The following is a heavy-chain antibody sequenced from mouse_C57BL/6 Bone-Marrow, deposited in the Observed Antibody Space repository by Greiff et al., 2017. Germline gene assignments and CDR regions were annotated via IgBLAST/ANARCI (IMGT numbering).Heavy chain of an antibody. J-gene: IGHJ3*01. CDR1: GFTFTDYY. D-gene: IGHD1-1*01. CDR2: IRNKANGYTT. V-gene: IGHV7-3*01. Sequence: VQLQQSGGGLVQPGGSLSLSCAASGFTFTDYYMSWVRQPPGKALECLGFIRNKANGYTTEYSASVKGRFTISRDNSQSILYLQMNALRAEDSATYYCARSYGSSFAYWGQGTLVTVSA. CDR3: ARSYGSSFAY.